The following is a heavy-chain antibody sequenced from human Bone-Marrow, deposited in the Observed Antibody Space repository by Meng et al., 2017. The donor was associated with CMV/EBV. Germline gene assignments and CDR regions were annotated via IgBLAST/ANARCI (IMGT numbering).Heavy chain of an antibody. J-gene: IGHJ6*01. V-gene: IGHV4-59*01. CDR1: GGSISSYY. CDR3: ARERILENYYYGMAV. Sequence: SETLSLTCTVSGGSISSYYWSWIRQPPGKGLEWIGYIYYSGSTNYNPSLKSRVTISVDTSKNQFSLKLSSVTAADTAVYYCARERILENYYYGMAVWGQGPTVTGYS. D-gene: IGHD3-3*01. CDR2: IYYSGST.